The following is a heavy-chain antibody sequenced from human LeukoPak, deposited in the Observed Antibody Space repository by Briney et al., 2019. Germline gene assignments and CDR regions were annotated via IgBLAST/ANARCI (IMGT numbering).Heavy chain of an antibody. J-gene: IGHJ6*03. CDR1: GFTVSSNY. CDR2: IYSGGST. D-gene: IGHD5-24*01. V-gene: IGHV3-66*01. Sequence: PGGSLRLSCAASGFTVSSNYMSWVRQAPGKGLEWVSVIYSGGSTYYADSVKGRFTISRDNAKNSLYLQMNSLRAEDTAVYYCARAVRDGYNYYYYYMDVWGKGTTVTVSS. CDR3: ARAVRDGYNYYYYYMDV.